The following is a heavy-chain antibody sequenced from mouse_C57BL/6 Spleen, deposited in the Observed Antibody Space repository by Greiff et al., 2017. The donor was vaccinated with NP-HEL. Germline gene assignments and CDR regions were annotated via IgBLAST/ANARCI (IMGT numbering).Heavy chain of an antibody. D-gene: IGHD4-1*01. CDR1: GFTFSDYY. J-gene: IGHJ3*01. V-gene: IGHV5-16*01. CDR3: ARYEGGTNWVFAY. Sequence: EVHLVESEGGLVQPGSSMKLSCTASGFTFSDYYMAWVRQVPEKGLEWVANINSDGSSTYYLDSLKSRFTISRDNAKNILYLQMSRLKSEDTATYYCARYEGGTNWVFAYWGQGTLVTVSA. CDR2: INSDGSST.